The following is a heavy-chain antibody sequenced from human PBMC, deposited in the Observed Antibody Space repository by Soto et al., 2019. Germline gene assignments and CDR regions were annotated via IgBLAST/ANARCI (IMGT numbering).Heavy chain of an antibody. V-gene: IGHV1-69*13. D-gene: IGHD2-8*01. CDR1: GDTFSSYS. CDR2: FSHVFGGP. J-gene: IGHJ4*02. CDR3: ARGGTRGSFPPFDL. Sequence: QVHLVQSGAEVKKPGSSVKVSCTSSGDTFSSYSYSWVRLVPGQGLEWMGGFSHVFGGPNYAQNFLDRVTITANQFTRTVYLERSSLTSDDTAVYYCARGGTRGSFPPFDLWGQATLVTISS.